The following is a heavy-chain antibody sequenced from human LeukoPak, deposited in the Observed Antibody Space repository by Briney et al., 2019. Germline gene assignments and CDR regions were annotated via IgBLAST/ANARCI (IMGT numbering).Heavy chain of an antibody. J-gene: IGHJ4*02. CDR1: GYTFTSYG. CDR2: VSAYNGNT. V-gene: IGHV1-18*01. CDR3: ASSRSGWYWDFDY. D-gene: IGHD6-19*01. Sequence: ASAKVSCKASGYTFTSYGISWVRQAPGQGLEWMGWVSAYNGNTNYAQKLQGRVTMTTDTSTSTAYMELRSLRSDDTAVYYCASSRSGWYWDFDYWGQGTLVTVSS.